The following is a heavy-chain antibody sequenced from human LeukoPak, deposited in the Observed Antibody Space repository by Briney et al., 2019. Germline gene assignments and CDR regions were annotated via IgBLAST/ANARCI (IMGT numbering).Heavy chain of an antibody. CDR3: AKAVSTTGQYYYYGMGV. J-gene: IGHJ6*02. Sequence: GRSLRLSCAASGFTFSSYGMYWVRQAPDKGLEWVAFILYDGNNKYYADSVKGRFTVSRDNSKNTLYLQMNSLRAEDTALYYCAKAVSTTGQYYYYGMGVWGQGTTVTVSS. V-gene: IGHV3-33*07. CDR1: GFTFSSYG. D-gene: IGHD2-15*01. CDR2: ILYDGNNK.